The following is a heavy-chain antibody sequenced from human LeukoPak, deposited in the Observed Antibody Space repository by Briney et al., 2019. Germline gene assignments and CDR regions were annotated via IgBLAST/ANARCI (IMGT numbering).Heavy chain of an antibody. CDR2: ISGSGGST. V-gene: IGHV3-23*01. D-gene: IGHD3-10*01. Sequence: GGSLRLSCAASGFTFSSYAMSWVRQAPGKGLEWVSAISGSGGSTYYADSVKGRFTISRDNSKNTLYLQMNSLRAEDTAVYYCAKAYFSGSNYYNYGMDVWGQGTTVTVSS. CDR1: GFTFSSYA. CDR3: AKAYFSGSNYYNYGMDV. J-gene: IGHJ6*02.